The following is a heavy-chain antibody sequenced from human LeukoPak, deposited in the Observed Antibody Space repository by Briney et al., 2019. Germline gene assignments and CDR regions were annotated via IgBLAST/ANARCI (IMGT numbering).Heavy chain of an antibody. CDR2: IIPIFGTA. Sequence: GASVKVSCKASGGTFSSYAISWVRQAPGQGLEWMGGIIPIFGTANYAQKFQGRVTITADESTGTAYMELSSLRSEDTAVYYCATTGRYSDGYRKLDPWGQGTLVTVSS. CDR1: GGTFSSYA. V-gene: IGHV1-69*13. J-gene: IGHJ5*02. CDR3: ATTGRYSDGYRKLDP. D-gene: IGHD5-18*01.